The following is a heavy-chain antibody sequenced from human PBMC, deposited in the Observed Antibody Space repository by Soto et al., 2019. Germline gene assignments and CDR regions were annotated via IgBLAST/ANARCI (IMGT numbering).Heavy chain of an antibody. D-gene: IGHD4-4*01. CDR2: ISYSGIT. V-gene: IGHV4-31*03. J-gene: IGHJ6*03. CDR1: GGSISIGGYY. CDR3: AREGEPTVTTPYYYYYMDV. Sequence: QVQLQESGPGLVKPSQTLSLTCTVSGGSISIGGYYWTWIRQHPGKALEWLVYISYSGITYYHPSLKSRVTISVDTSKNQFSLKLSSVTAADTAVYYCAREGEPTVTTPYYYYYMDVWGKGTTVTVSS.